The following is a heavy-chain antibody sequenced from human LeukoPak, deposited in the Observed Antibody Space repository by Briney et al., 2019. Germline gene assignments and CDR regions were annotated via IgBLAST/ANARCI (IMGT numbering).Heavy chain of an antibody. Sequence: GGSLRLSCAASGFTFSSYAMSWVRQAPGKGLEWVSAISGSGGSTYYADSVKGRFTISRDNSKNTLYLQMNSLRAEDTAVYHCARRYSGSYSPYWGQGTLVTVSS. CDR3: ARRYSGSYSPY. CDR1: GFTFSSYA. CDR2: ISGSGGST. V-gene: IGHV3-23*01. D-gene: IGHD1-26*01. J-gene: IGHJ4*02.